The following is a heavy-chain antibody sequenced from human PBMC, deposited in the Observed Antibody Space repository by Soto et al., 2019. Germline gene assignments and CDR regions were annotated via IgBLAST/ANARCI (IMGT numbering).Heavy chain of an antibody. D-gene: IGHD7-27*01. V-gene: IGHV1-69*15. CDR2: IIPVFGTA. J-gene: IGHJ4*02. CDR3: APQRNGDLDF. CDR1: GGTFSTSA. Sequence: QVQLVQSGAEVRKPGSSVKVSCKASGGTFSTSAMNWVRQAPGQGLQWMGSIIPVFGTATYAQSFQGRLTITADGSTTTGFMELSRLRSEDTAVYYCAPQRNGDLDFWGQGALLIVSS.